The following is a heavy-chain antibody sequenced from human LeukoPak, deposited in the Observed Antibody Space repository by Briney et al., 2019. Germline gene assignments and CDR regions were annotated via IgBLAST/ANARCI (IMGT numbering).Heavy chain of an antibody. J-gene: IGHJ4*02. CDR3: ARSGGTAIGNYERATFDY. CDR1: GDSVSSNSAA. Sequence: SQTLSLTCDISGDSVSSNSAAWNWIRQSPSRGLEWLGRTFYRSKWYNEYEVSLISRLTINADTSKNHFSLQLNSVTPEDTAVYYCARSGGTAIGNYERATFDYWGQGTLVTVSS. D-gene: IGHD1-7*01. CDR2: TFYRSKWYN. V-gene: IGHV6-1*01.